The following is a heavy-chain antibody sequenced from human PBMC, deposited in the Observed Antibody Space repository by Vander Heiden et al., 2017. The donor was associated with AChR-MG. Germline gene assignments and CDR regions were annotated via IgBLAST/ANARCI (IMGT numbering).Heavy chain of an antibody. CDR3: ARSRAGSFRIYYYYYGMDF. CDR1: GGTFSSFA. V-gene: IGHV1-69*01. CDR2: IIPIFGTV. Sequence: QVQLVQSGAEVKKPGSSVKVSCKASGGTFSSFAISWVRQATGQGLEWMGGIIPIFGTVNYAQNFQGRVTITADESTSTAYMELSSLRSDDTAVYYCARSRAGSFRIYYYYYGMDFWGQGTTVTVSS. J-gene: IGHJ6*02.